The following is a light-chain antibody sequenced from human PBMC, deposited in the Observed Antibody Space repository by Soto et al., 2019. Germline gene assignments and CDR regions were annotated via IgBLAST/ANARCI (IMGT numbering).Light chain of an antibody. CDR1: QNLSGPF. J-gene: IGKJ1*01. Sequence: EIVLTQSPGTLSLSPGERATLSCTASQNLSGPFLAWDQQKPGQAPSLLIYDASIRATGIPDRFSGSGSGTDFTLTISSLQSEDFAVYYCQQYNNWPRTFGQGTKVDIK. CDR2: DAS. V-gene: IGKV3-20*01. CDR3: QQYNNWPRT.